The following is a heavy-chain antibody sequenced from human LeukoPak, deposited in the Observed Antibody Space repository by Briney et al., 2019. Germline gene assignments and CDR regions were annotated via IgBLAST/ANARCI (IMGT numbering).Heavy chain of an antibody. D-gene: IGHD2-2*03. V-gene: IGHV3-30-3*01. CDR3: ASLDIVVVPAELGAFDI. Sequence: PGRSLRLSCAASGFTFSSYAMHWVRQAPGKGLEWVAVISYDGSNKYYADSVKGRFTISRDNSKNTLYLQMNSLRAEDTAVYYCASLDIVVVPAELGAFDIWGQGTMVTVSS. CDR1: GFTFSSYA. J-gene: IGHJ3*02. CDR2: ISYDGSNK.